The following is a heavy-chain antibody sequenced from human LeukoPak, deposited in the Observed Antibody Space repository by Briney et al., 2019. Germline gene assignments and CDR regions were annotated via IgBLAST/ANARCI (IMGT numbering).Heavy chain of an antibody. V-gene: IGHV4-59*01. D-gene: IGHD2/OR15-2a*01. CDR3: ARADASMLQLY. Sequence: SETLSLTXTVSGGSISSYYWSWIRQPPGKGLEWIGYIYYSGSTNYNPSLKSRVTISVDTSKNQFSLKLSSVTAADTAVYYCARADASMLQLYRGQGTLVTVSS. CDR2: IYYSGST. CDR1: GGSISSYY. J-gene: IGHJ4*02.